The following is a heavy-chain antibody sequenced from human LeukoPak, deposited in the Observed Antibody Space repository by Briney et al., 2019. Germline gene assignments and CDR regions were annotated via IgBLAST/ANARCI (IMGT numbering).Heavy chain of an antibody. Sequence: GGSLRLSCAASGFTFSTYAMTWVRQAPGKGLEWVSLISGTGGSTYYADSVKGRFTISRDNSKNTLYLQMNSLRPEDTAVYYCARGGKIALAGTRSPQYFQHWGQGTLVTVSS. CDR3: ARGGKIALAGTRSPQYFQH. CDR2: ISGTGGST. CDR1: GFTFSTYA. D-gene: IGHD6-19*01. J-gene: IGHJ1*01. V-gene: IGHV3-23*01.